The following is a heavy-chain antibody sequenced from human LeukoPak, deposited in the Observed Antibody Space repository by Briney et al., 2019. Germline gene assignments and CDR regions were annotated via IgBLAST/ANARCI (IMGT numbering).Heavy chain of an antibody. V-gene: IGHV3-11*01. CDR1: GFTFSDYY. CDR2: ISSSGSTI. Sequence: GGSLRLSRAASGFTFSDYYTSSVRHAPGEGREWVSYISSSGSTIYYADSVKGRLTISRDNAKNSLYLQRNSLRAEDTAVYYCPRATRWLQFSFDYWGQGTLVTVSS. D-gene: IGHD5-24*01. CDR3: PRATRWLQFSFDY. J-gene: IGHJ4*02.